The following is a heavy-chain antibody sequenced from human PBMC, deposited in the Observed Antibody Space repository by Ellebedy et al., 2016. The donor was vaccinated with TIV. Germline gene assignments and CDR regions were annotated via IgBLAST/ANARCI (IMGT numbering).Heavy chain of an antibody. J-gene: IGHJ6*03. CDR3: AGQRPPHYYSYMDV. D-gene: IGHD2-2*01. V-gene: IGHV4-4*02. CDR1: GGSISSNW. CDR2: IYHSGTT. Sequence: SETLSLTXAVSGGSISSNWWSWVRQPPGKGLEWIGQIYHSGTTNYNPSLRSRVIISVDKSKNQFSLKLSSVTAADTAVYYCAGQRPPHYYSYMDVWGEGTTVTVSS.